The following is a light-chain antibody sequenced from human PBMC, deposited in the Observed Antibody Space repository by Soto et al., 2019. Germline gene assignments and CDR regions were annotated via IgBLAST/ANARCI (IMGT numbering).Light chain of an antibody. CDR2: RNN. CDR3: VAWDDSLSAWV. J-gene: IGLJ3*02. CDR1: SANIGTNS. V-gene: IGLV1-47*01. Sequence: QSVLTQPPSASGTPGQRVTISCSGSSANIGTNSVYWYHQLPGAAPKLLIYRNNQRPSAVPERFSGSKSGTSASLAISGLRPEDETDYYCVAWDDSLSAWVFGGGTKVTVL.